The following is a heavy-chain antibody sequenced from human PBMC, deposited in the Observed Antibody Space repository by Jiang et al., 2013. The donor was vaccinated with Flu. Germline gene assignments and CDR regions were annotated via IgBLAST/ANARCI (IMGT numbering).Heavy chain of an antibody. J-gene: IGHJ5*01. CDR1: GYSFTNYW. Sequence: PGEFLKISCKGSGYSFTNYWIGWLRQMPGKGPEWVGIIYAADSDTRYSPSFKGQVTISADKSISTAYLQWSSLKASDTAMYYCARYGGPTLAANWFDFWGQGTLVTVSS. CDR2: IYAADSDT. CDR3: ARYGGPTLAANWFDF. V-gene: IGHV5-51*03. D-gene: IGHD1-26*01.